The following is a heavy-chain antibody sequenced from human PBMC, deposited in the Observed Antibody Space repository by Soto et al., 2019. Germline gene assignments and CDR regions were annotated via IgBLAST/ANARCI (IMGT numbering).Heavy chain of an antibody. V-gene: IGHV3-23*01. CDR2: ISGSGGST. CDR1: GFTFSSYA. CDR3: AKDRRYYDSSGYSPFDY. J-gene: IGHJ4*02. Sequence: GGSLRLSCAASGFTFSSYAMSWVRQAPGKGLEWVSAISGSGGSTYYADSVKGRFTISRDNSKNTLYLQMNSLRAEDTAVYYCAKDRRYYDSSGYSPFDYWGQGTLVTVSS. D-gene: IGHD3-22*01.